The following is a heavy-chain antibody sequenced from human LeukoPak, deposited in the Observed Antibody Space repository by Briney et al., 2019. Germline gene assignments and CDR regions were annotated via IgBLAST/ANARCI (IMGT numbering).Heavy chain of an antibody. CDR3: ARSVGNFDY. Sequence: PSETLSLTCTVSGGSISSSSYYWGWIRQPPGKGLEWIGSIYYSGSTYYNPSLKSRVTISVDTSKNQFSLKLSSVTAADTAVYYCARSVGNFDYWGQGTLVTVPS. D-gene: IGHD1-1*01. V-gene: IGHV4-39*01. J-gene: IGHJ4*02. CDR1: GGSISSSSYY. CDR2: IYYSGST.